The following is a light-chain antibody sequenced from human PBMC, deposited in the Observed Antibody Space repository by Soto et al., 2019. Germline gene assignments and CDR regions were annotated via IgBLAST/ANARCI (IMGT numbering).Light chain of an antibody. CDR2: DAS. CDR3: QQRSNWPLVT. Sequence: EIVLTQSPATLSLSPGEIATLSCRASQSVSRSYLAWYQQKPGQAPRLLIYDASNRATSIPARFSGSGSGTDFTLTIRSLEPEDFAVYYCQQRSNWPLVTFGGGTKVEIK. CDR1: QSVSRSY. J-gene: IGKJ4*01. V-gene: IGKV3-11*01.